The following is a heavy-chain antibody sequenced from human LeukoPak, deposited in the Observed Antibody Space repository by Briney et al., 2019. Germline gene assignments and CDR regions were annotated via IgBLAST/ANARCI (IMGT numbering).Heavy chain of an antibody. Sequence: GGSLRLSCTASGFTLGGHDMHWVRQTTGDGLEWVAAVSAGHHAFYAGSVKGRFTVSRENAKNSLYLQMNSLRAGDTAVYYCVREARGYHYTYFDYWGQGSLVTVSS. CDR2: VSAGHHA. J-gene: IGHJ4*02. D-gene: IGHD5-18*01. V-gene: IGHV3-13*01. CDR1: GFTLGGHD. CDR3: VREARGYHYTYFDY.